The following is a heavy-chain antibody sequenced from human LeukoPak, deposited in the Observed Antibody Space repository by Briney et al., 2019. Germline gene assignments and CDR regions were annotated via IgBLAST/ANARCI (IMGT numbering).Heavy chain of an antibody. J-gene: IGHJ5*02. V-gene: IGHV3-74*01. Sequence: GGSLRLSCAAPGFTFKLYWMHWVRQVPGKRPVWVSRINDDGSDTIYADSVRGRFSISRDDAKNTVYLQMNNLRAEDTAVYYCVRGGPSTWSWGQGTPVTVSS. CDR2: INDDGSDT. CDR3: VRGGPSTWS. D-gene: IGHD2-15*01. CDR1: GFTFKLYW.